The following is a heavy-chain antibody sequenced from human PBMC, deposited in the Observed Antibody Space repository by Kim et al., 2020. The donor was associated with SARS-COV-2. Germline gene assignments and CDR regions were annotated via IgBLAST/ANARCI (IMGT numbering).Heavy chain of an antibody. J-gene: IGHJ4*02. CDR1: GFTFSSYA. CDR3: AKTSYYDSSGYYYEDWEGYFDY. CDR2: IWYDGSNK. Sequence: GGSLRLSCAASGFTFSSYAMHWVRQAPGKGLEWVAVIWYDGSNKYYADSVKGRFTISRDNSKNTLYLQMNSLRAEDTAVYYCAKTSYYDSSGYYYEDWEGYFDYWGQGTLVTVSS. V-gene: IGHV3-33*06. D-gene: IGHD3-22*01.